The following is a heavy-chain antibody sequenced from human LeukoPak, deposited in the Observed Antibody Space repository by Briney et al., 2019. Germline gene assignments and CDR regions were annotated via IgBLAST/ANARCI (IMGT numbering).Heavy chain of an antibody. J-gene: IGHJ6*03. D-gene: IGHD5-18*01. V-gene: IGHV4-4*07. CDR3: ARGGYSYGYGEYYYYMDV. CDR1: GGSISSYY. Sequence: SETLSLTCTVSGGSISSYYWSWIRQPAGKGLEWIWRIYTSGSTNYNPSLKSRVTMSVDTSKNQFSLKLSSVTAADTAVYYCARGGYSYGYGEYYYYMDVWGKGTTVTVSS. CDR2: IYTSGST.